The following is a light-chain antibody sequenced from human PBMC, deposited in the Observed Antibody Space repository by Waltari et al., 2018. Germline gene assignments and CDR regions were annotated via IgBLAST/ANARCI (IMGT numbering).Light chain of an antibody. V-gene: IGKV3-15*01. Sequence: EIVMTQSPGTLSVSPGDRVTLSCMASQSISTKLAWNQKKPGQPPRLLIYEASRRATGIPTRFSGSGSVTEFTLTISSLQSEDFAVYLCQQYNDWPPLTFGGGTKVEIK. CDR3: QQYNDWPPLT. CDR2: EAS. J-gene: IGKJ4*01. CDR1: QSISTK.